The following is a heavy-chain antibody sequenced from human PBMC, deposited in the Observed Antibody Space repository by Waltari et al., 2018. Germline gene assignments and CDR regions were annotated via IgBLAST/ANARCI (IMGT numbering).Heavy chain of an antibody. CDR3: ARDGIAAAGTAVDY. V-gene: IGHV1-69*09. Sequence: QVQLVQSGAEVKKPGSSVKVSCKASGGTFSSYAISWVRQAPGQGLEWMGRSIPILGIANYAQAFKGRVRITADKSTSTAYMELSSLRSEDTAVYYCARDGIAAAGTAVDYWGQGTLVTVSS. CDR2: SIPILGIA. J-gene: IGHJ4*02. CDR1: GGTFSSYA. D-gene: IGHD6-13*01.